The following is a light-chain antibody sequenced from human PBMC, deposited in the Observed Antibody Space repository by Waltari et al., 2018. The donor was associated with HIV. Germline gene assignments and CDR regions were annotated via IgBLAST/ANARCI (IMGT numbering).Light chain of an antibody. CDR1: SSDIGGYNF. J-gene: IGLJ1*01. CDR2: DVS. CDR3: SSYTSSSTLFV. V-gene: IGLV2-14*01. Sequence: QSALTQPASVSGSPGQSITISCTGASSDIGGYNFVSWYQQHPGKAPKLMIYDVSNRPSGVSDPISGSKSDNTASLTSSGLQAEDEADYYCSSYTSSSTLFVFGTGTKVTVL.